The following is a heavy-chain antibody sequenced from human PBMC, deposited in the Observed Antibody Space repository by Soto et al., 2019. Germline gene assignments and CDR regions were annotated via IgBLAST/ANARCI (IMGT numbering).Heavy chain of an antibody. CDR2: INSDGSIT. J-gene: IGHJ3*02. Sequence: EAQLEESGGGLVQPGGSLRLSCAASGFTFSLSWMHWVRQGPGNRPVLVSRINSDGSITTYADSVKGRFTISRDNAKKTLYLQMSSLTAADTAVYYCARDLENCGGECSSAFDIWGQGTMVTVSS. CDR3: ARDLENCGGECSSAFDI. V-gene: IGHV3-74*01. CDR1: GFTFSLSW. D-gene: IGHD2-21*01.